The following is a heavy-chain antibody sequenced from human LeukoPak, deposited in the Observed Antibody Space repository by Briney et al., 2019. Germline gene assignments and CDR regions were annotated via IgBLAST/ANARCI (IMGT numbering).Heavy chain of an antibody. V-gene: IGHV4-39*07. Sequence: PSETLSLTCTVSGGSISSSSYYCGWIHQPPGMGLEWIGSIYYSGSTYYKPSLKSRVTISVDTSKNQFSLKLSSVTAADTAVYYCAREIVGANAFDIWGQGTMVTVSS. J-gene: IGHJ3*02. CDR1: GGSISSSSYY. CDR2: IYYSGST. D-gene: IGHD1-26*01. CDR3: AREIVGANAFDI.